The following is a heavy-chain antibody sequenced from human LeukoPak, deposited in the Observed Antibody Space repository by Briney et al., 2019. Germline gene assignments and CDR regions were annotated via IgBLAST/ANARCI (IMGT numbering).Heavy chain of an antibody. CDR1: GYTFTGYY. V-gene: IGHV1-2*06. D-gene: IGHD6-19*01. CDR3: ASGAVGGTRGY. J-gene: IGHJ4*02. Sequence: ASVKVSCKASGYTFTGYYMHWVRQAPGQGPEWMGRINPQSGGTSYAQKSQGRVAMTRDTTISTAYMDLSGLTFDDTAVYYCASGAVGGTRGYWGQGTLVTVSS. CDR2: INPQSGGT.